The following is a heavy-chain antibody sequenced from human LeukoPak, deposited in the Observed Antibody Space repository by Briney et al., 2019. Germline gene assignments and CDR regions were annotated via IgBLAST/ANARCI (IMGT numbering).Heavy chain of an antibody. CDR2: IYHSGST. Sequence: PSETLSLTCAVSGGSISSGGYSWSWIRQRPGKGLEWIGYIYHSGSTYYNPSLKSRVTISVDRSKNQFSLKLSSVTAADTAVYYCARTDIAFYGMDVWGQGTTVTVSS. D-gene: IGHD5-12*01. CDR1: GGSISSGGYS. V-gene: IGHV4-30-2*01. J-gene: IGHJ6*02. CDR3: ARTDIAFYGMDV.